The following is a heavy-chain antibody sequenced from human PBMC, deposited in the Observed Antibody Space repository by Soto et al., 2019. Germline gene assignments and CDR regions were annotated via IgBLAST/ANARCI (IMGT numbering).Heavy chain of an antibody. D-gene: IGHD3-22*01. J-gene: IGHJ4*02. V-gene: IGHV4-30-4*01. CDR1: GDSISSCDYY. Sequence: SETLSLTCTVSGDSISSCDYYWSWIRQPPGKGLEWIGCIYYSGNTYYNPSLKRRFSISVDTSKNQFSLKLYSVTAADTAMYYCARLDYHDGSGYFYWGQGTLVTVSS. CDR2: IYYSGNT. CDR3: ARLDYHDGSGYFY.